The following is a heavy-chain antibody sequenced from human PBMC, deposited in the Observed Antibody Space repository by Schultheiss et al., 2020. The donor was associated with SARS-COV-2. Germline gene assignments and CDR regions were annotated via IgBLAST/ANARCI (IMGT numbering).Heavy chain of an antibody. V-gene: IGHV3-33*01. CDR3: ARETYYYDSSGSYSAPPFDY. D-gene: IGHD3-22*01. Sequence: GGSLRLSCAASGFTFSSYGMHWVRQAPGKGLEWVAVIWYDGSNKYYADSVKGRFTISRDNSKNTLYLQMNSLRAEDTAVYYCARETYYYDSSGSYSAPPFDYWGQGTLVTVS. CDR2: IWYDGSNK. J-gene: IGHJ4*02. CDR1: GFTFSSYG.